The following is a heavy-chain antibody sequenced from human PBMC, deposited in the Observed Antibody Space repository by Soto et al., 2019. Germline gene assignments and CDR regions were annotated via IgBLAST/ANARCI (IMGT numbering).Heavy chain of an antibody. Sequence: GGSLRLSCAASGFTFSNAWMSWVRQAPGKGLEWVGRIKSKTDGGTKDYAAPVKGRFTISRDDSKNTLYLQMNSLKTEDTAVYYCTTDIVLMVYASSDYYYMDVWGKGTTVTVSS. CDR2: IKSKTDGGTK. D-gene: IGHD2-8*01. V-gene: IGHV3-15*01. CDR3: TTDIVLMVYASSDYYYMDV. CDR1: GFTFSNAW. J-gene: IGHJ6*03.